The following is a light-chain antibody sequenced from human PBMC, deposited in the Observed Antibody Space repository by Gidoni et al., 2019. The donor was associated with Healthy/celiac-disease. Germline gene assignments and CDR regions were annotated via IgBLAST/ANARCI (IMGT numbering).Light chain of an antibody. CDR2: DAS. CDR3: QQYDNLPIT. Sequence: DIQMTQPPSSLSASVGDRVTITCQASQDISNYLNWYQQKPGKAPKLLIYDASNWETGVPSRFSGSGSGTDFTFTISSLQPEDIATYYCQQYDNLPITFGQGTRLEIK. CDR1: QDISNY. J-gene: IGKJ5*01. V-gene: IGKV1-33*01.